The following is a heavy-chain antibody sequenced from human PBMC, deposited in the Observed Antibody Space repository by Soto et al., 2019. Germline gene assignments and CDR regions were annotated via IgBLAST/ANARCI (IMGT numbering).Heavy chain of an antibody. CDR2: IDPSDSYT. V-gene: IGHV5-10-1*01. CDR1: GYSFTIYW. Sequence: GESLKISCKGSGYSFTIYWISWVRQMPGKGLEWTGRIDPSDSYTNYSPSFQGHVTISADKSISTAYLQWSSLKASDTAMYYCAIQTGTTSYWGQGTLVTVSS. CDR3: AIQTGTTSY. D-gene: IGHD1-7*01. J-gene: IGHJ4*02.